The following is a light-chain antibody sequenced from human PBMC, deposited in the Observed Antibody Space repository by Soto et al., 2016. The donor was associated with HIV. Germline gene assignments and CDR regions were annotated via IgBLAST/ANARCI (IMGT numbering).Light chain of an antibody. CDR3: QSADSSGTYVV. Sequence: SYELTQPPSVSVSPGQTARIPCSGDALPQQYAYWYQQKPGQAPVLVIYKDTERPSGIPERFSGSSSGTTVTLTISGVQAEDEADHYCQSADSSGTYVVFGGGTKLTVL. CDR1: ALPQQY. V-gene: IGLV3-25*03. J-gene: IGLJ2*01. CDR2: KDT.